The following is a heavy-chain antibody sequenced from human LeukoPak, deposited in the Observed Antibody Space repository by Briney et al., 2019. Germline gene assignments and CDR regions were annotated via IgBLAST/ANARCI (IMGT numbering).Heavy chain of an antibody. J-gene: IGHJ4*02. CDR2: INQDGSEK. V-gene: IGHV3-7*01. Sequence: SGGSLRLSCAASGFTFSTSWMNWVRQAPGKGLEWVANINQDGSEKYYVDSVKGRFSISRDNAKNSLYLQMNSLRAEDTAVYCWVVYWGQGILITVSS. CDR1: GFTFSTSW. CDR3: VVY. D-gene: IGHD3-16*01.